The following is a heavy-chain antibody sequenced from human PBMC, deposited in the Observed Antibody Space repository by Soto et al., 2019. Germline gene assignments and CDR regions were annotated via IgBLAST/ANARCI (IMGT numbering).Heavy chain of an antibody. J-gene: IGHJ5*02. CDR2: ITAYNGNT. Sequence: QVQLVQSGAEVKKPGASVKVSCKASGYTFTTYAITWGRQAPGQGLEWMGWITAYNGNTNYAQKLQGRVTMTTDTSTSTAYMELRSLRSDDTAMYYCATGRIVGATSPWVTWGQGTLVTVSS. CDR1: GYTFTTYA. V-gene: IGHV1-18*01. D-gene: IGHD1-26*01. CDR3: ATGRIVGATSPWVT.